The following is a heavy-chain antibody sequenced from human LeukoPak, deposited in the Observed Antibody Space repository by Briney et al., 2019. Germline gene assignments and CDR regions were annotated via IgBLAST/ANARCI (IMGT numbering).Heavy chain of an antibody. CDR2: ISGSGGST. CDR1: GFTFSSYA. D-gene: IGHD6-13*01. CDR3: AKDHSISSSWATYFDY. J-gene: IGHJ4*02. Sequence: PGGSLRLSCAASGFTFSSYAMSWVRQAPGKGLEWVSGISGSGGSTYYADSVKGRFTISRDNSKNTLYLQMNSLRAEDTAVYYCAKDHSISSSWATYFDYWGQGTQVTVSS. V-gene: IGHV3-23*01.